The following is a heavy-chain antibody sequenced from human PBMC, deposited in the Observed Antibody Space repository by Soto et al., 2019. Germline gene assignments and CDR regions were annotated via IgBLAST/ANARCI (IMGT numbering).Heavy chain of an antibody. CDR2: IWYDGSNK. Sequence: GGSLRLSCAASGFTFSSYGMHWVRQAPGKGLEWVAVIWYDGSNKYYADSVKGRFTISRDNSKNTLYLQMNSLRAEDTAVYYCARGDDILTGWGDYYYSYGMDVWGQGTTVTVS. J-gene: IGHJ6*02. CDR1: GFTFSSYG. CDR3: ARGDDILTGWGDYYYSYGMDV. D-gene: IGHD3-9*01. V-gene: IGHV3-33*01.